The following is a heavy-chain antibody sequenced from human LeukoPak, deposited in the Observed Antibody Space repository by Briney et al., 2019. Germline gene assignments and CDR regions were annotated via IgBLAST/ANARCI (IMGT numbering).Heavy chain of an antibody. CDR2: IIPIFGTA. V-gene: IGHV1-69*06. CDR1: GGTFSSYA. J-gene: IGHJ6*03. CDR3: ARGDYYDSSGYYPLYYYYYYMDV. D-gene: IGHD3-22*01. Sequence: SVKVSCKASGGTFSSYAISWVRQAPGQGLEWMGGIIPIFGTANYAQKFQGRVTITADKSTSTAYMELSSLRSEDTAVYYCARGDYYDSSGYYPLYYYYYYMDVWGKGTTVTVSS.